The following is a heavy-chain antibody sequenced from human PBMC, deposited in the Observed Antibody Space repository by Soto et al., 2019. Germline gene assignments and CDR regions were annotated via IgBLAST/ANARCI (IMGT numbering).Heavy chain of an antibody. D-gene: IGHD1-1*01. CDR3: ARGRYGDY. CDR1: GYAFTTYG. Sequence: QVHLVQSGAEVKKPGASVKVSCKGSGYAFTTYGITWVRQAPGQGLEWMGWISAHNGNTNYAPKLQGIVTVNRATSTSTAYMELRSLRSDDTAVYYCARGRYGDYWGQGALVTVSS. V-gene: IGHV1-18*01. CDR2: ISAHNGNT. J-gene: IGHJ4*02.